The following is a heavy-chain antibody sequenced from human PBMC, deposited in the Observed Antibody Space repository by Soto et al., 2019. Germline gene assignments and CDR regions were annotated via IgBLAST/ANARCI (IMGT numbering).Heavy chain of an antibody. D-gene: IGHD1-1*01. V-gene: IGHV4-34*01. J-gene: IGHJ5*02. CDR1: GGSFSGYY. CDR2: INHSGSP. CDR3: ATANWSHHYFDP. Sequence: QVRLQQWGTGLLKSSETLSLTCAVYGGSFSGYYWSWLRQPPGKGLEWIGEINHSGSPNYNPSLKSRVTISVDTSKNQFSLKMTSVTDADTDVYYCATANWSHHYFDPWGQGTLVTVSS.